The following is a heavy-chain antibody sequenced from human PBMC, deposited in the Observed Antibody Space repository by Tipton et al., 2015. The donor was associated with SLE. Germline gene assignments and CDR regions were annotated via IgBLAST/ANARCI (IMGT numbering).Heavy chain of an antibody. CDR1: GGSISSHY. CDR2: INHSGST. Sequence: TLSLTCTVSGGSISSHYWSWIRQPPGKGLEWIGEINHSGSTNYNPSLKSRLTISVDTSKNQFSLQLNSVTPEDTAVYYCARETSGNWYYFDHWGQGTLVTVSS. CDR3: ARETSGNWYYFDH. D-gene: IGHD1-1*01. J-gene: IGHJ4*02. V-gene: IGHV4-34*01.